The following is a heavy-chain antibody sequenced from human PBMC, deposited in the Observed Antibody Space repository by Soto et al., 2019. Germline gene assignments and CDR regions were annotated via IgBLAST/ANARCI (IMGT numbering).Heavy chain of an antibody. CDR2: ITWTSNTI. CDR3: EKDFDSSGYPSNLDY. CDR1: GFTFDDYG. Sequence: GGSLRLSCAASGFTFDDYGMHWVRQAPGKGLEWVSGITWTSNTIAYADSVKGRFIISXXXXKXXXYLQXXXLXVEDTALYYCEKDFDSSGYPSNLDYWGQGT. D-gene: IGHD3-22*01. J-gene: IGHJ4*02. V-gene: IGHV3-9*01.